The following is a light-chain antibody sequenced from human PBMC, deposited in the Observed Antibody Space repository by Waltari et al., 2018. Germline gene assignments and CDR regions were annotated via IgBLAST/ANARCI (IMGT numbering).Light chain of an antibody. CDR3: QHYDGSSWT. Sequence: DIQLTQSSSSLPESIGDRVTITCRASQNIISWVAWYQQKPGEAPKLLMYKASILETGVPSRFRGSGFGTQFSLTIDSLQPDDFGVYYCQHYDGSSWTFGPGTRVEVK. CDR1: QNIISW. CDR2: KAS. V-gene: IGKV1-5*03. J-gene: IGKJ1*01.